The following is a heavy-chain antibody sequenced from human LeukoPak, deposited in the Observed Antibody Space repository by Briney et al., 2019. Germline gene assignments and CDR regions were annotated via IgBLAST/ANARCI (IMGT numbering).Heavy chain of an antibody. CDR3: ARVRKQQLVRGWFDP. CDR2: INHSGST. V-gene: IGHV4-34*01. Sequence: PSETLSLTCAVYGGSFNGYYWSWIRQPPGKGLEWIGEINHSGSTNYNPSLKSRVTISVDTSKNQFSLKLSSVTAADTAVYYCARVRKQQLVRGWFDPWGQGTLVTVSS. CDR1: GGSFNGYY. J-gene: IGHJ5*02. D-gene: IGHD6-13*01.